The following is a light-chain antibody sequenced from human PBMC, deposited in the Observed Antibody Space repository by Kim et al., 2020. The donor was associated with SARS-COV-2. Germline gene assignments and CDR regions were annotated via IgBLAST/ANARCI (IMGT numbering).Light chain of an antibody. CDR3: ASWDTRLKGWV. CDR2: DDN. Sequence: GHSVIVSGPGSRSNFGTKAVNSYQHFPGTAPKLLLYDDNRRPSGVPDRVSGSRSGTSASLAIGGLQSEDEADYYCASWDTRLKGWVFGGGTRLTVL. V-gene: IGLV1-44*01. CDR1: RSNFGTKA. J-gene: IGLJ3*02.